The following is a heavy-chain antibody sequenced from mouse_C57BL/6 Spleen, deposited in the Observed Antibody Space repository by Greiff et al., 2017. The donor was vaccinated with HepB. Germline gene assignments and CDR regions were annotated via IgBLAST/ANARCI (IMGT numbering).Heavy chain of an antibody. J-gene: IGHJ3*01. CDR3: ARDDGYPY. V-gene: IGHV5-6*02. CDR1: GFTFSSYG. Sequence: DVKLVESGGDLVKPGGSLKLSCAASGFTFSSYGMSWVRQTPDKRLEWVATISSGGSYTYYPDSVKGRFTISRDNAKNTLYLQMSSLKSEDTAMYYCARDDGYPYWGQGTLVTVSA. D-gene: IGHD2-3*01. CDR2: ISSGGSYT.